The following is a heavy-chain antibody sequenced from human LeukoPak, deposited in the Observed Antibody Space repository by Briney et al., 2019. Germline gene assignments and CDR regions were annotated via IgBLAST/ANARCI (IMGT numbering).Heavy chain of an antibody. V-gene: IGHV3-48*01. CDR1: GFTVSSYH. Sequence: PGGSLRLSCGVSGFTVSSYHMTWVRQAPGKGLEWVSYISIFSSTIYYADSVKGRFTISRDDAKNSVYLQMNSLRVDDTAVYYCARTHERALDYWGQGTLVAVSP. CDR2: ISIFSSTI. CDR3: ARTHERALDY. J-gene: IGHJ4*02.